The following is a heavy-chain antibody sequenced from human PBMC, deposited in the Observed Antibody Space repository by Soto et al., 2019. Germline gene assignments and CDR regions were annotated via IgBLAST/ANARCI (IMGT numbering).Heavy chain of an antibody. CDR2: ISGSGGSA. CDR1: GFTFSNYA. Sequence: VQLLESGGGLVQPGGSLRLSYAASGFTFSNYAMSWVRQAPGKGLEWVSSISGSGGSAYNADPVRGRFTISRDNSKNTLYLQMNSLRAEDTAVYYCAKGGLYISSSWYEGYWGQGTLVTVSS. CDR3: AKGGLYISSSWYEGY. D-gene: IGHD6-13*01. V-gene: IGHV3-23*01. J-gene: IGHJ4*02.